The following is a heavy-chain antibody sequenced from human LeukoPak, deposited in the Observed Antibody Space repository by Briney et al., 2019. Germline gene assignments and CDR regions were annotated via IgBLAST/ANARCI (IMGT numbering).Heavy chain of an antibody. CDR1: GFTVSNKY. D-gene: IGHD3-10*01. CDR2: IYSDGRT. J-gene: IGHJ4*02. CDR3: AKVHRAYDYDSGSYYDSGFDY. V-gene: IGHV3-53*01. Sequence: GGSLRLSCAASGFTVSNKYMTWVRQAPGKGLEWVSLIYSDGRTYYADSVKGRFTISRDNSKNTLYLQMNSLRAEDTAIYYCAKVHRAYDYDSGSYYDSGFDYWGQGTLVTVSS.